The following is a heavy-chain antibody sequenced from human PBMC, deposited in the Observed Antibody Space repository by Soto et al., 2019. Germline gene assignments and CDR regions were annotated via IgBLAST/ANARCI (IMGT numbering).Heavy chain of an antibody. CDR3: ARARRAWRAAAGFDY. CDR2: IIPILGIA. J-gene: IGHJ4*02. V-gene: IGHV1-69*02. CDR1: GGTFSSYT. D-gene: IGHD6-13*01. Sequence: QVQLVQSGAEVKKPGSSVKVSCKASGGTFSSYTISWVRQAPGQGLEWMGRIIPILGIANYAQKFQGRVTITADKSTSTAYMELSSLRSEDTAVYYYARARRAWRAAAGFDYWGQGTLVTVSS.